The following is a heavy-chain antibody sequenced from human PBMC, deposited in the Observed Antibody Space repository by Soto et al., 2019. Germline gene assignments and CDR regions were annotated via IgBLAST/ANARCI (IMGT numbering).Heavy chain of an antibody. CDR3: AAASRAVQGKCGLDV. CDR2: IYPSDSDA. V-gene: IGHV5-51*01. Sequence: PGESLKISCKGSGYSFTNYWIGWVRQMPGKGLEWVGIIYPSDSDARYSPSFQGQVTISADTSISTAYLQWSSLKASDTAIYYCAAASRAVQGKCGLDVWGQGTAVTVSS. J-gene: IGHJ6*02. CDR1: GYSFTNYW. D-gene: IGHD3-10*01.